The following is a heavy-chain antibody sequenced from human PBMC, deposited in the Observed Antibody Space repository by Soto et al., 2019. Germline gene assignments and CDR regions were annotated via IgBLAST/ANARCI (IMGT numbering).Heavy chain of an antibody. CDR3: AHRILRTVFGLVTTTAIYFDF. D-gene: IGHD3-3*01. CDR1: GFSLTTSGVG. CDR2: ICWDDDK. Sequence: QITLNESGPTVVNPAETLTLTCTFSGFSLTTSGVGVGWIRQSPGKAPEWLALICWDDDKRYSASLKSRLTITKDTSKNQVVLTMASVDPADTATYYCAHRILRTVFGLVTTTAIYFDFWGQGTPVVVSS. J-gene: IGHJ4*02. V-gene: IGHV2-5*02.